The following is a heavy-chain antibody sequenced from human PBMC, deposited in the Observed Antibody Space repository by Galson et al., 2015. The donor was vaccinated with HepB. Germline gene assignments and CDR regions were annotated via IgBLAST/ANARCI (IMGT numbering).Heavy chain of an antibody. V-gene: IGHV3-9*01. CDR3: AKGVGVTTGWFDP. Sequence: SLRLSCAASGFNFGDYAMHWVRQAPGKGLEWVSCISWKSGTVGYADSVKGRFTISRDNAKNSLYLQMNSLRAEDTALYYCAKGVGVTTGWFDPWGQGTLVTVSS. CDR2: ISWKSGTV. J-gene: IGHJ5*02. D-gene: IGHD4-17*01. CDR1: GFNFGDYA.